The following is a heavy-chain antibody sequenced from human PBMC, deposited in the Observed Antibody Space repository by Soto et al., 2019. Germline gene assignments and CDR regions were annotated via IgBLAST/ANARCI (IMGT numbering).Heavy chain of an antibody. D-gene: IGHD2-2*01. Sequence: GGSLRLSCVASRFTFSSYEMNWVRQAPGKGLEWISYISSSGSTIYYAGSMKGRFTISRDNAQNSLYLQMNSLRAEDTAVYYCARSRGGSTSWYFDSWGQGTLVTVSS. J-gene: IGHJ4*02. CDR3: ARSRGGSTSWYFDS. CDR1: RFTFSSYE. CDR2: ISSSGSTI. V-gene: IGHV3-48*03.